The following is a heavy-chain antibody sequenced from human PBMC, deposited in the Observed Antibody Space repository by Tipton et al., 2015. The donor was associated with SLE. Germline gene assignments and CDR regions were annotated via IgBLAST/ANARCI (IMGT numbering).Heavy chain of an antibody. CDR3: ARLGGRGRYKAN. D-gene: IGHD1-26*01. V-gene: IGHV4-34*01. Sequence: TLSLTCAVYGGSFSGYYRSWIRQPPGKGLEWIGEINHSGSTNYNPSLKSRVTISVDTSKNQFSLKLTSVTAADTAVYYCARLGGRGRYKANWGQGTLVTVSS. CDR2: INHSGST. CDR1: GGSFSGYY. J-gene: IGHJ4*02.